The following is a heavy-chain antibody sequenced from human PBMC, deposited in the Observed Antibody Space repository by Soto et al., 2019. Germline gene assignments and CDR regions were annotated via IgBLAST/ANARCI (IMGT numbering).Heavy chain of an antibody. V-gene: IGHV3-21*01. CDR1: GFTFSSYS. CDR3: ASTNSSSYYMDV. D-gene: IGHD6-19*01. J-gene: IGHJ6*03. CDR2: ISSSSSYI. Sequence: EVQLVESGGGLVKPGGSLRRSCAASGFTFSSYSMNWVRQAPGKGLEWVSSISSSSSYIYYADSVKGRFTISRDNANNSLYLQMNCLRAEDTAVYYCASTNSSSYYMDVWGKGTTVTVSS.